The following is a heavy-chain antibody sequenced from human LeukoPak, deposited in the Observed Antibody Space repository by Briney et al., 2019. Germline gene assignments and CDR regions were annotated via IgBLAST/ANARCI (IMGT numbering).Heavy chain of an antibody. CDR1: GYTFTGYY. CDR3: ASHALYYDILTGYYQNEPAFDY. J-gene: IGHJ4*02. V-gene: IGHV1-2*02. CDR2: INPNSGGT. D-gene: IGHD3-9*01. Sequence: ASVKVSCKASGYTFTGYYMHWVRQAPGQGLEWMGWINPNSGGTNYAQKFQGRVTMTRDTSISTAYMELSRLRSDDTAVYYCASHALYYDILTGYYQNEPAFDYWGQGTLVTVSS.